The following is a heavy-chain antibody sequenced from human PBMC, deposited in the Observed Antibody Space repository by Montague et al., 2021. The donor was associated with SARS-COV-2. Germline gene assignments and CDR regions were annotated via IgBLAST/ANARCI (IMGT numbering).Heavy chain of an antibody. CDR1: GFTLSNYN. D-gene: IGHD5-24*01. CDR2: VSYSGTYI. V-gene: IGHV3-21*03. Sequence: SLRLSCAASGFTLSNYNMNWIRQAPGRGLEWVSSVSYSGTYIYYADSVKGRFSISRDNAQNSLSLQMNNLSADDTAVYYCVRDQSPMGFDYWGQGTLVTVSS. CDR3: VRDQSPMGFDY. J-gene: IGHJ4*02.